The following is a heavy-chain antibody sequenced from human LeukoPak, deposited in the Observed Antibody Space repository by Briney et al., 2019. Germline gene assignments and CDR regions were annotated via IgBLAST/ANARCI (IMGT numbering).Heavy chain of an antibody. V-gene: IGHV4-59*01. CDR1: GGSISSYY. CDR2: IYYSGST. D-gene: IGHD3-22*01. Sequence: TSETLSPTCTVSGGSISSYYWSWIRQPPGKGLEWIGYIYYSGSTNYNPSLKSRVTISVDTSKNQFSLKLSSVTAADTAVYYCARVGIYYDSSSFDPWGQGTLVTVSS. J-gene: IGHJ5*02. CDR3: ARVGIYYDSSSFDP.